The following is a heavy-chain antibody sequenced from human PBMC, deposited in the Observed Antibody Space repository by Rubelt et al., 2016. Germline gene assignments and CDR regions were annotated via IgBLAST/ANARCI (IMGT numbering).Heavy chain of an antibody. V-gene: IGHV3-7*02. CDR3: ARPSDYGDYIGY. CDR2: INQDGSEK. J-gene: IGHJ4*02. Sequence: VQLVESGGGLVQPGGSLRLSCADSGFSFSSYLMSWVRQAPGKGLEWVATINQDGSEKKYVASVEGRFTISRDNAKKSLYLQMSSLRDEDTAVYYCARPSDYGDYIGYWGRGTPVTVSS. D-gene: IGHD4-17*01. CDR1: GFSFSSYL.